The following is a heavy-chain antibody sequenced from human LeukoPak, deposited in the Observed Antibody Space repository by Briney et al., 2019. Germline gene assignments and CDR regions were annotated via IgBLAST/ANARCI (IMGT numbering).Heavy chain of an antibody. CDR1: GGTFSSYA. CDR2: IIPIFGTA. Sequence: ASVKVSCKASGGTFSSYAISWVRQAPGQGLEWMGGIIPIFGTANYAQKFQGRVTITADKSTSTAYMELGSLRSEDTAVYYCARDSSRYYDSSGYYLPLFDYWGQGTLVTVSS. J-gene: IGHJ4*02. D-gene: IGHD3-22*01. CDR3: ARDSSRYYDSSGYYLPLFDY. V-gene: IGHV1-69*06.